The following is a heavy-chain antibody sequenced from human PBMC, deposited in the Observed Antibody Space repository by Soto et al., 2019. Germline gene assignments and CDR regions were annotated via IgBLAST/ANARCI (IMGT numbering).Heavy chain of an antibody. Sequence: ASVKVSCKASGYTFTSYYMHWVRQAPGQGLEWMGIINPSGGSTSYAQKFQGRVTMTRDTSTSTVYMELSSLRSEDTAVYYCARDQHNWNYGDYYYMDVWGKGTTVTVSS. CDR1: GYTFTSYY. D-gene: IGHD1-7*01. CDR3: ARDQHNWNYGDYYYMDV. V-gene: IGHV1-46*03. J-gene: IGHJ6*03. CDR2: INPSGGST.